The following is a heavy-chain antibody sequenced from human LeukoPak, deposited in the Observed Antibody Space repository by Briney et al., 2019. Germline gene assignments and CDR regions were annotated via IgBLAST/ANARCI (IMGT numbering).Heavy chain of an antibody. CDR2: IYTSGST. D-gene: IGHD6-19*01. CDR1: GGSINSYY. J-gene: IGHJ4*02. V-gene: IGHV4-4*09. Sequence: PSETLSLTCTVSGGSINSYYWSWIRQPPGKGLEWIGYIYTSGSTNYNPSLKSRVTISVDTSKSQFSLKLSSVTAADTAVYYCARGQVAGSSDYWGQGTLVTVSS. CDR3: ARGQVAGSSDY.